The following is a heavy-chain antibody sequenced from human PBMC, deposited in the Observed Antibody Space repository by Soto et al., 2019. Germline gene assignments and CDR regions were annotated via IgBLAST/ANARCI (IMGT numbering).Heavy chain of an antibody. V-gene: IGHV1-18*01. D-gene: IGHD2-21*02. CDR2: ISAYNGNT. CDR3: ARDRAYCGGDCYSPFDY. J-gene: IGHJ4*02. CDR1: GYTFTSDG. Sequence: GXSVKVSFNASGYTFTSDGITWLRHAPGQGLEWMGWISAYNGNTNYAQKLQGRVTMTTDTSTSTAYMELRSLRSDETAVYYCARDRAYCGGDCYSPFDYWGQGTLVTVSS.